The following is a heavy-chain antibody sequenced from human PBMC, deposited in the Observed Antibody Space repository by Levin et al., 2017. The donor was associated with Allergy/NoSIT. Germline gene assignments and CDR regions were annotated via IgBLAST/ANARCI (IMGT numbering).Heavy chain of an antibody. D-gene: IGHD3-10*01. V-gene: IGHV3-23*01. CDR3: AKDPGFGESIYYYYYYGMDV. CDR2: ISGSGGST. CDR1: GFTFSSYA. J-gene: IGHJ6*02. Sequence: GGSLRLSCAASGFTFSSYAMSWVRQAPGKGLEWVSAISGSGGSTYYADSVKGRFTISRDNSKNTLYLQMNSLRAEDTAVYYCAKDPGFGESIYYYYYYGMDVWGQGTTVTVSS.